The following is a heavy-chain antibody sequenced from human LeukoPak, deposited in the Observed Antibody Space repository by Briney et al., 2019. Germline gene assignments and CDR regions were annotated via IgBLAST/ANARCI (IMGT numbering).Heavy chain of an antibody. CDR1: GYSFTSYW. V-gene: IGHV5-51*01. CDR2: IYPGDSDT. J-gene: IGHJ6*02. CDR3: ARQATIFGYYYHGMDV. Sequence: GESLKISCKGSGYSFTSYWIGWVRQMPGKGLEWMGIIYPGDSDTRYSPSFQGQVTISADKSISTAYLQWSSLKASDTAMYYCARQATIFGYYYHGMDVWGQGTTVTVSS. D-gene: IGHD3-3*01.